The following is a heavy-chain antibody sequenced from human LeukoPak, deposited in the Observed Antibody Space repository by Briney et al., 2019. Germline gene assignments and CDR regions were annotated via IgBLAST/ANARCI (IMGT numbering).Heavy chain of an antibody. D-gene: IGHD2-2*01. CDR1: GYTFTGYW. Sequence: ASVKVCCKASGYTFTGYWIHWVRQAPGQGFEWMGWINPNNGGTNYAQKFQGRVTMTRDTSTITIYMELSSLISDDTAVYYCARGVLPARFDSWGQGTLVTVTS. V-gene: IGHV1-2*02. CDR3: ARGVLPARFDS. J-gene: IGHJ5*01. CDR2: INPNNGGT.